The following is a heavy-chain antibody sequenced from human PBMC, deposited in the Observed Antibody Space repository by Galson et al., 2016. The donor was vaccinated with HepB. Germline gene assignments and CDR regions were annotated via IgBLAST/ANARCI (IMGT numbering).Heavy chain of an antibody. D-gene: IGHD2-21*02. CDR1: GFIFSNYD. J-gene: IGHJ3*02. CDR2: IRLSGSST. V-gene: IGHV3-23*01. Sequence: SLRLSCAGSGFIFSNYDMGWVRQAPGKGLEWVSGIRLSGSSTYYTNSVKGSFTISRDDSKNTLYLQMNSLRGEDTAIYYCAKEGGNCGGDCYSADSFNIWGQGTLVTVSS. CDR3: AKEGGNCGGDCYSADSFNI.